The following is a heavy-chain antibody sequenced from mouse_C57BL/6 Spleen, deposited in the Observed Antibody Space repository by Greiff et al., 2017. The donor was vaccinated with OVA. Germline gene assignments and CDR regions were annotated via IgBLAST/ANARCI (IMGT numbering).Heavy chain of an antibody. CDR2: IDPSDSET. J-gene: IGHJ4*01. Sequence: QVQLQQPGAELVRPGSSVKLSCKASGYTFTSYWMHWVKQRPIQGLEWIGNIDPSDSETHYNQKFKDKATLTVDKSSSTAYMQLSSLTSEDSAVYYCASLDSSDAMDYWGQGTSVTVSS. V-gene: IGHV1-52*01. D-gene: IGHD3-2*02. CDR1: GYTFTSYW. CDR3: ASLDSSDAMDY.